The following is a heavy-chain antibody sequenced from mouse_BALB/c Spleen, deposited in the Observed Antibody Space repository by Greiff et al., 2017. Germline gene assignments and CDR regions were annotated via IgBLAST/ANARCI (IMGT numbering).Heavy chain of an antibody. D-gene: IGHD4-1*01. J-gene: IGHJ3*01. Sequence: VMLVESGPGLVAPSQSLSITCTVSGFSLTDYGVSWIRQPPGKGLEWLGVIWGGGRTYYNSALKSRLSISKDNSKSQVFLKMNSLQTDDTAMYYCAKHNWAFAYWGQGTLVTVSA. CDR1: GFSLTDYG. V-gene: IGHV2-6-5*01. CDR2: IWGGGRT. CDR3: AKHNWAFAY.